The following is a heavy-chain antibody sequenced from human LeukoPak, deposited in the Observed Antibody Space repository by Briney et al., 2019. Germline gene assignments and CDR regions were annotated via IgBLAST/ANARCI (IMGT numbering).Heavy chain of an antibody. CDR3: ARGTRNYYDSSGMFDY. CDR2: MNPNSGNT. V-gene: IGHV1-8*01. Sequence: ASVKVSCKASGYTFTSYDINWVRQATGQELEWMGWMNPNSGNTGYAQKFQGRVTITADKSTSTAYMELSSLRSEDTAVYYCARGTRNYYDSSGMFDYWGQGTLVTVSS. CDR1: GYTFTSYD. D-gene: IGHD3-22*01. J-gene: IGHJ4*02.